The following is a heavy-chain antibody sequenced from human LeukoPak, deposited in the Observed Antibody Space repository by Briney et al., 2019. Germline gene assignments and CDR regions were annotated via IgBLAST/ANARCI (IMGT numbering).Heavy chain of an antibody. CDR3: VRESRPGGAMGLYHNLDY. J-gene: IGHJ4*02. D-gene: IGHD1-1*01. CDR2: IEEDGTEK. Sequence: GGSLRLSCAGSGFTFSDFWMTWVRQTPGKGLEWVANIEEDGTEKNLVDSVKGRFTISRDNTKNLLYLEMNSLRGDDTAIYYCVRESRPGGAMGLYHNLDYWGQGTLVAVSS. CDR1: GFTFSDFW. V-gene: IGHV3-7*01.